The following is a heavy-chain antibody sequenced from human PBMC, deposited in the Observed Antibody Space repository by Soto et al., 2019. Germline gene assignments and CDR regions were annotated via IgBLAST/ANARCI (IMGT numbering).Heavy chain of an antibody. J-gene: IGHJ4*02. CDR2: IYTGGST. V-gene: IGHV4-4*07. Sequence: QVQLQESGPGLVKPSETLSLTCTVSGGSVSSYYWSWIRQPAGKGLEWIGRIYTGGSTNYHPSLKRRVTRSVDTAKTQFSLRLTSVTAADTAVYYCARASVWPPGGGSWTMPFDSWGQGTLVTVSS. D-gene: IGHD2-15*01. CDR1: GGSVSSYY. CDR3: ARASVWPPGGGSWTMPFDS.